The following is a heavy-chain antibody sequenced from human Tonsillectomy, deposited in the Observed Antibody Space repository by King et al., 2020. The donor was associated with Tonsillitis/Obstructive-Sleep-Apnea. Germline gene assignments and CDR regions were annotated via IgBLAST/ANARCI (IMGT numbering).Heavy chain of an antibody. CDR3: ARGSTSTSCPFDY. CDR1: GYTFTSDY. CDR2: IDPRGGST. Sequence: QLGQSGTEVKKPGASVNVSCKESGYTFTSDYIHWVRQAPGQGLEWMGIIDPRGGSTSYAQKCQGRVTMTRDTSTSTVYMELSSLRSEDTAVYYCARGSTSTSCPFDYWGQGTLVTVPS. J-gene: IGHJ4*02. D-gene: IGHD2-2*01. V-gene: IGHV1-46*01.